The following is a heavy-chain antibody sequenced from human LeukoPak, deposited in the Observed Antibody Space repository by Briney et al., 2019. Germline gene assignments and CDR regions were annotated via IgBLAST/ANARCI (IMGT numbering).Heavy chain of an antibody. CDR1: GGSFSGYY. J-gene: IGHJ4*02. Sequence: KPSETLSLTCAVYGGSFSGYYWRWIRQPPGKGLEWIGEINHSGSTNYNPSLKSRVTISVDTSKNQFSLKLSSVTAADTAVYYCARAPERTYYYDSSGYQFDYWGQGTLVTVSS. V-gene: IGHV4-34*01. CDR3: ARAPERTYYYDSSGYQFDY. CDR2: INHSGST. D-gene: IGHD3-22*01.